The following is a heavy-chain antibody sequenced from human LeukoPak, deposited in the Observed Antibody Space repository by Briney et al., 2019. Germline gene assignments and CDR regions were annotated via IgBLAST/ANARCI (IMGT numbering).Heavy chain of an antibody. J-gene: IGHJ4*02. CDR2: ISGSSRYT. D-gene: IGHD3-10*01. CDR1: GFTLSDYY. CDR3: AKRSSQSYSLDY. Sequence: GGSLRLSCAASGFTLSDYYMSWIRQAPGKGLEWVSYISGSSRYTNYADSVKGRFTISRDDAKNSLYLQMNSLRAEDTAVYYCAKRSSQSYSLDYWGQGILVTVSP. V-gene: IGHV3-11*03.